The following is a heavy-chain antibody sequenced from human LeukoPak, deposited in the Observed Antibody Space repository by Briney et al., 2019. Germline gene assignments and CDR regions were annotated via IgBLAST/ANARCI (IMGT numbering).Heavy chain of an antibody. CDR3: ARGGDSSSWYNWFDP. J-gene: IGHJ5*02. Sequence: ASVKVSCKASGYTFTSYGIGWVRQAPGQGLEWMGWISAYNGNTNYAQKLQGRVTMTTDTSTSTAYMELRSLRSDDTAVYYCARGGDSSSWYNWFDPRGQGTLVTVSS. CDR1: GYTFTSYG. D-gene: IGHD6-13*01. V-gene: IGHV1-18*01. CDR2: ISAYNGNT.